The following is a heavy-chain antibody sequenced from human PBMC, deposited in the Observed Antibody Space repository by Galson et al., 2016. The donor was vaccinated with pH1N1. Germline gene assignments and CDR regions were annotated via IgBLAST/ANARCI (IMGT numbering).Heavy chain of an antibody. J-gene: IGHJ4*02. CDR3: ARESPFTY. CDR1: GGSISSRTYY. V-gene: IGHV4-39*07. CDR2: IFYSGST. Sequence: ETLSLTCPVSGGSISSRTYYWGWIRQPPGKGLEWVGSIFYSGSTYYNPSLKSRVTISVDTSKSQFSLRLSSVTAADTAVYYCARESPFTYWGQGTLVTVSS.